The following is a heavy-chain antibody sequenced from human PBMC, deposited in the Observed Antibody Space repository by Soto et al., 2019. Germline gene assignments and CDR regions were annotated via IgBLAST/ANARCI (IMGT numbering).Heavy chain of an antibody. V-gene: IGHV1-8*01. CDR1: GYTFTSYD. D-gene: IGHD4-17*01. CDR2: MNPNSGNT. J-gene: IGHJ6*03. CDR3: ARRLPSGSHGYYYYYMDV. Sequence: QVQLVQSGAEVKKPGASVKVSCKASGYTFTSYDINWVRQATGQGLEWMGWMNPNSGNTGYAQKFQCRVTMTRNNSISTAYMELSSLRSEDTAVYYCARRLPSGSHGYYYYYMDVWGKGTTVTVSS.